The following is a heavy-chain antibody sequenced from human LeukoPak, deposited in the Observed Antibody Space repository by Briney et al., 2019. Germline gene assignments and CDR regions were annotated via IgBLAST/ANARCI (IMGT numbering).Heavy chain of an antibody. J-gene: IGHJ5*02. CDR2: INPDSGVT. D-gene: IGHD2-2*01. CDR3: ARQSCSSSNCYESDNWFDP. Sequence: GASVKVSCKAAGYTFTDYYIHWVRQAPGQGLEWMGWINPDSGVTNYVQDFQGRVTMTRDKSTGIAHMEMSRLTSDDTAVYYCARQSCSSSNCYESDNWFDPWGQGTLVTVSS. V-gene: IGHV1-2*02. CDR1: GYTFTDYY.